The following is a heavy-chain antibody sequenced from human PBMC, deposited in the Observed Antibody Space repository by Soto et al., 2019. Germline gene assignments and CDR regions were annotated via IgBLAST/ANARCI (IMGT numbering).Heavy chain of an antibody. D-gene: IGHD2-15*01. CDR3: ARVSSSIVVVPDYGMDV. J-gene: IGHJ6*02. CDR2: ISGKNGNT. V-gene: IGHV1-18*04. Sequence: QVQLVQSGVEVKKPGASVKVSCKASGYTFISHGISWVRQAPGQGLAWMGWISGKNGNTNYAQGLQGRVTLTTDTSTSTAYMELRSLRSDDTAVYYCARVSSSIVVVPDYGMDVWGQGTTVTVSS. CDR1: GYTFISHG.